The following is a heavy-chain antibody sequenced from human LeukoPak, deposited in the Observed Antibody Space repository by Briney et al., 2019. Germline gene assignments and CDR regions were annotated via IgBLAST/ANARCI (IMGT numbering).Heavy chain of an antibody. V-gene: IGHV4-38-2*02. CDR2: IYRSGST. D-gene: IGHD6-13*01. CDR3: ARNPLAAGTSYMDV. Sequence: SETLSLTCTVSGYSISSGYYWVWIRQPPGKGLEWIGSIYRSGSTNYNPSLKSRVTISVDTSKNQFSLKLSSVTAADTAVYYCARNPLAAGTSYMDVWGKGTTVTISS. CDR1: GYSISSGYY. J-gene: IGHJ6*03.